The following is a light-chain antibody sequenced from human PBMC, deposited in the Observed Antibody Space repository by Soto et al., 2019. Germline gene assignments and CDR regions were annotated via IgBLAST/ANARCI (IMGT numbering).Light chain of an antibody. CDR2: GAS. CDR1: QSVSSN. V-gene: IGKV3-15*01. Sequence: EVVMTQSPATLYVSPGERATLSCRASQSVSSNLAWYQLRPGQAPRLLIYGASTRATGIPARFSGSGSGTEFTLTISSLQSEDFALYYCQQYNKWPLFTFGPGTIVDIK. J-gene: IGKJ3*01. CDR3: QQYNKWPLFT.